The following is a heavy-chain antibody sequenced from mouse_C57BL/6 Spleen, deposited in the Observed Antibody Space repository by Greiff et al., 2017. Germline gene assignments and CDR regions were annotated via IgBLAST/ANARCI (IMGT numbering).Heavy chain of an antibody. CDR1: GYAFSSSW. CDR2: IYPGDGDT. D-gene: IGHD2-14*01. CDR3: ARAGRYGDYAMDY. Sequence: QVQLQQSGPELVKPGASVKISCKASGYAFSSSWMNWVKQRPGKGLEWIGRIYPGDGDTNYNGKFKGKATLTADKSSSTAYMQLSSLTSEDSAVYFCARAGRYGDYAMDYWGQGTSVTVSS. V-gene: IGHV1-82*01. J-gene: IGHJ4*01.